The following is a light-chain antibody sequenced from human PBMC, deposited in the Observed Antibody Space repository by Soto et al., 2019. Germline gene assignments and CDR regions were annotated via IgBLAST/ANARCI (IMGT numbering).Light chain of an antibody. CDR2: AAS. J-gene: IGKJ1*01. CDR1: QGIRSA. V-gene: IGKV1-6*01. Sequence: AIQLTQTPSSLSASVRDRVAITSRTSQGIRSALGWYQQKPGKVPKLLIYAASTLQSGVPSRFSGSGSGRDFTLTISSLQPEDFATYYCLLDYSYFWAFGQGTKVDIK. CDR3: LLDYSYFWA.